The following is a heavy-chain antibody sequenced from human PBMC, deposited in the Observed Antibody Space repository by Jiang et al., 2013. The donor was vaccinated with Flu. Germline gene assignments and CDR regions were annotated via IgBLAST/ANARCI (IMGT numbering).Heavy chain of an antibody. V-gene: IGHV3-11*04. Sequence: RLSCAASGFSLSDYYMSWIRQAPGKGLEWLSYISNSGSSVYYADSVKGRFTISRDNAKNSLFLQMNSLRAEDTAVYYCARDDYYGDYGWGQGTLVTVSS. D-gene: IGHD4-17*01. CDR1: GFSLSDYY. CDR2: ISNSGSSV. J-gene: IGHJ4*02. CDR3: ARDDYYGDYG.